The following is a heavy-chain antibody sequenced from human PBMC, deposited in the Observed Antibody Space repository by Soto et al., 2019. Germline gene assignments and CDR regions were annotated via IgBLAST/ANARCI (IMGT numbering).Heavy chain of an antibody. CDR2: ISAYNGNT. D-gene: IGHD2-2*01. J-gene: IGHJ6*03. V-gene: IGHV1-18*01. CDR3: ARDVADIVVVPAATYYYYYMDV. CDR1: GYTFTSYG. Sequence: ASVQVSCKASGYTFTSYGISWVRQAPGQGLEWMGWISAYNGNTNYAQRLQGRVTMTTDTSTSTAYMELRSLRSDDTAVYYCARDVADIVVVPAATYYYYYMDVWGKGTTVTVSS.